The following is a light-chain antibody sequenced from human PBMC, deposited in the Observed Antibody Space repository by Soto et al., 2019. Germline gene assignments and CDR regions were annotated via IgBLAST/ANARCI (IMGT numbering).Light chain of an antibody. CDR3: QLRRNRRQL. CDR2: DAS. Sequence: ERATLSCRASQSVSSYLAWYQQKPGQAPRLLIYDASNRATGIPARFSGSGSGTDVSRIVRGLQAEDYAVYCSQLRRNRRQLLGGGTKVDIK. CDR1: QSVSSY. J-gene: IGKJ4*02. V-gene: IGKV3-11*01.